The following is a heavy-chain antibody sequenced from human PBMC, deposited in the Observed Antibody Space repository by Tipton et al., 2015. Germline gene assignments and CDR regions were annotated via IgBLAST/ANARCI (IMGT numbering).Heavy chain of an antibody. CDR3: ARDLEHGMDV. CDR1: GDSVSSGSYY. V-gene: IGHV4-61*01. CDR2: ISYTETS. J-gene: IGHJ6*02. Sequence: LRLSCTVSGDSVSSGSYYWSWIRQPPGKGLEWIGYISYTETSHYNPSLKSRITISLNTSKNQFSLKMSSVTAADTAVYFCARDLEHGMDVWGQGTTVTVS.